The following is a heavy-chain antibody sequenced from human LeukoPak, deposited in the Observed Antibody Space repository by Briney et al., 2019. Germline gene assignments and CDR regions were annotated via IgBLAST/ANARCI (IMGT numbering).Heavy chain of an antibody. V-gene: IGHV3-7*01. Sequence: GGSLRLSCAASGFTVSSNYMSWVRQAPGKGLEWVASIKPDGSETYSVDSVRGRFTISRDNAKNSLYLQMNSLRAEDTAVYYCARDRGYNSFDYWGQGTLVTVSS. J-gene: IGHJ4*02. CDR1: GFTVSSNY. CDR3: ARDRGYNSFDY. CDR2: IKPDGSET. D-gene: IGHD3-10*01.